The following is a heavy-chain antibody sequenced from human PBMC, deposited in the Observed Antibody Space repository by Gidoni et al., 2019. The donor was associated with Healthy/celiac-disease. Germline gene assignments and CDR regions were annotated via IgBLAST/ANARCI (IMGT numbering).Heavy chain of an antibody. CDR1: GGSFSGYY. CDR2: INHSGST. J-gene: IGHJ4*02. D-gene: IGHD3-16*02. V-gene: IGHV4-34*01. Sequence: QVQLQRWGAGLLKPSETLSLPCAVYGGSFSGYYWSWIRQPPGQGLEWIGEINHSGSTNYNPSLKSRVTISVDTSKNQFSLKLSSVTAADTAVYYCARGLYGDYIWGSYRQSDYWGQGTLVTVSS. CDR3: ARGLYGDYIWGSYRQSDY.